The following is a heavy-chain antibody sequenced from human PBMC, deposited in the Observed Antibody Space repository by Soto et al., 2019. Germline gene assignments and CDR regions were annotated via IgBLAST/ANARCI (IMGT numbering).Heavy chain of an antibody. CDR1: GGSISSGDYY. D-gene: IGHD3-9*01. CDR3: SRARYFEPTHQLAY. J-gene: IGHJ4*02. CDR2: IYYSGST. V-gene: IGHV4-30-4*01. Sequence: SETLSLTCTVSGGSISSGDYYWSWIRQPPGKGLEWIGYIYYSGSTYYNPSLKSRVTISVDTSKNQFSLKLSSVTAADTAVYYCSRARYFEPTHQLAYWGRGTLVTVSS.